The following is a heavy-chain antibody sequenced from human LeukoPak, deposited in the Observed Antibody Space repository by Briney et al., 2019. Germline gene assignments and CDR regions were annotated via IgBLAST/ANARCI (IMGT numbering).Heavy chain of an antibody. CDR1: GDSMTNYY. D-gene: IGHD3-16*01. J-gene: IGHJ4*02. CDR3: AKQGSLMGRFFDY. V-gene: IGHV4-59*01. Sequence: SETLSLTCTVSGDSMTNYYWNWIRQPPGKGLEWVGYIHHSGTTNYNPSLKSRLTMSVDTSKNQFSLKLTSVSAADTAMYFCAKQGSLMGRFFDYWGQGIQVTVSS. CDR2: IHHSGTT.